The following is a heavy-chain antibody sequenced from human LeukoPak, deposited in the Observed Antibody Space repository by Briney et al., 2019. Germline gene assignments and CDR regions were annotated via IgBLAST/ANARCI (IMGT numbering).Heavy chain of an antibody. D-gene: IGHD3-10*01. CDR1: GTSISSRNYY. Sequence: SETLSLTCTVSGTSISSRNYYWNWIRQPPGKGLEWIGSFNYSGSTKYTPSLQSRVTISVDMSKNQFSLRLISVTGADAAVYYCARRRWGYGSGSYDYWGQGTLVTVSS. V-gene: IGHV4-39*07. CDR3: ARRRWGYGSGSYDY. CDR2: FNYSGST. J-gene: IGHJ4*02.